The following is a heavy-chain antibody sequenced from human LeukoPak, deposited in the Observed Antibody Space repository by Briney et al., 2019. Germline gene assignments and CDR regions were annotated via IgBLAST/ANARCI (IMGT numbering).Heavy chain of an antibody. CDR3: ARGGVGPNRFDY. Sequence: SVKVSFKASGGTFSIYTISWVRQAPGQGREWMGRIIPILGIANYAQKFQGRVTITADKSTSTAYMELSSLRSEDTAVYYCARGGVGPNRFDYWGQGTLVTVSS. CDR1: GGTFSIYT. V-gene: IGHV1-69*02. D-gene: IGHD3-16*01. CDR2: IIPILGIA. J-gene: IGHJ4*02.